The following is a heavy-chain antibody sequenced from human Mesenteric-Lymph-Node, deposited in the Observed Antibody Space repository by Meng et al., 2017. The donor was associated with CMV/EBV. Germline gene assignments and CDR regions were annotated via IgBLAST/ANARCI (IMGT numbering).Heavy chain of an antibody. CDR3: ARDYSVHGWHKWFDP. J-gene: IGHJ5*02. V-gene: IGHV4-39*07. CDR2: VFYTGTT. Sequence: GGAVTTSYYYWAWVRQAPGKGPEWIAGVFYTGTTYYNPSLKSRVTMSVDTSTNQFFLNLYSMTAADTAVYYCARDYSVHGWHKWFDPWGQGILVTVSS. CDR1: GGAVTTSYYY. D-gene: IGHD5/OR15-5a*01.